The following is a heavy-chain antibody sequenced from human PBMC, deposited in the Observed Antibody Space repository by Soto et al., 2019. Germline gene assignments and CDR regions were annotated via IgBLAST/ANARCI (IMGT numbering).Heavy chain of an antibody. CDR1: GFIFRDYA. CDR2: ISGGGGT. CDR3: AKANLSCNRSSCYDY. J-gene: IGHJ4*02. D-gene: IGHD2-2*01. Sequence: PGGSLRLSCAASGFIFRDYAMSWVRQAPGKGLEWVSVISGGGGTHYAGSVKGRFSISRDNPKNTLYMQMNSLRAEDTAVYYCAKANLSCNRSSCYDYWGQGTLVTVSS. V-gene: IGHV3-23*01.